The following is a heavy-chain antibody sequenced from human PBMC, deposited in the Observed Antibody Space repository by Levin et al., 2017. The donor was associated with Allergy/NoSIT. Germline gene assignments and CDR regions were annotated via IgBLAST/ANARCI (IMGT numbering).Heavy chain of an antibody. V-gene: IGHV3-23*01. Sequence: GESLKISCAASGFTFSSYAINWIRQAPGKGLEWVSAVSGSGESTYYADSVKGRFTVSRDNSKNTVYLQIDSLRADDTAVYYCARGWGYFQYWGQGTLVTVSS. CDR3: ARGWGYFQY. CDR1: GFTFSSYA. D-gene: IGHD7-27*01. CDR2: VSGSGEST. J-gene: IGHJ4*02.